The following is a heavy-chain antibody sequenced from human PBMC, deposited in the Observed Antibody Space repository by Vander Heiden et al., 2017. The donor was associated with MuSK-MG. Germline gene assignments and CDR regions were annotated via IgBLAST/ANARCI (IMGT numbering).Heavy chain of an antibody. Sequence: EVQLVEFGGGLIEPGGSLRLSCAASGISFNYDWMSWVRHLPGKGLEWVGRIRARKDGGKADYATAVKGRFTISRDDVEDKIYLQINRLKMEDSGTYYCARECDGGDFCFDSWGQGTLVSVSS. CDR1: GISFNYDW. CDR2: IRARKDGGKA. V-gene: IGHV3-15*01. D-gene: IGHD2-21*01. J-gene: IGHJ4*02. CDR3: ARECDGGDFCFDS.